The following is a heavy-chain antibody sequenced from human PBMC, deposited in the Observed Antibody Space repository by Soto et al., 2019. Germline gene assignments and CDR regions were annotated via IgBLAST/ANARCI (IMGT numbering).Heavy chain of an antibody. Sequence: SVKVSCKASGGTFSSYAISWVRQAPGQGLEWMGGIIPIFGTANYAQKFQGRVTITADESTSTAYMELSSLRSEDTAVYYCAREDTGYSYGGSGYWGQGTLVTVSS. J-gene: IGHJ4*02. D-gene: IGHD5-18*01. CDR2: IIPIFGTA. CDR3: AREDTGYSYGGSGY. CDR1: GGTFSSYA. V-gene: IGHV1-69*13.